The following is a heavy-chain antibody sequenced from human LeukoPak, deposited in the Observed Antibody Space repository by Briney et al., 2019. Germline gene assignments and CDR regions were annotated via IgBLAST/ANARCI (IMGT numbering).Heavy chain of an antibody. V-gene: IGHV5-51*01. D-gene: IGHD1-1*01. Sequence: GESLKISCKGSGYSFNTYWIAWVRQVPGKGLECLGTIYPADSDTRYSPSFQGQVTISADKSITTAYLQWSSLKASDTAIYYCARRDWNGQYYFDYWGQGTLVIVSS. CDR2: IYPADSDT. J-gene: IGHJ4*02. CDR3: ARRDWNGQYYFDY. CDR1: GYSFNTYW.